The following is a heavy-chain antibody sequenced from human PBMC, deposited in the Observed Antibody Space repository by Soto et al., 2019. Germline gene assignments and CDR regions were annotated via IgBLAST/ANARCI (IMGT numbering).Heavy chain of an antibody. CDR2: INHSGST. J-gene: IGHJ4*02. CDR1: GGSFSGYY. CDR3: ARDKITGLCDY. Sequence: SETLSLTCAVYGGSFSGYYWSWIRQPPGKGLEWIGEINHSGSTNYNPSLKSRVTISVDTSKNQFSLKLTSVTAADTAVYYCARDKITGLCDYWGQGTLVTV. D-gene: IGHD2-8*02. V-gene: IGHV4-34*01.